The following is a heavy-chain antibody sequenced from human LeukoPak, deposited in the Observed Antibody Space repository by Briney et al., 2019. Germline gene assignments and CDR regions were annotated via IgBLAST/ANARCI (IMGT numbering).Heavy chain of an antibody. Sequence: PSETLSLTCTVSGGSISSYYWSWIRQPPGKGLEWIGYIYYSGSTNYNPSLKSRVTISVDTSKNQFSLKLSSVTAADTAVYYCARAATTRYYYGSGSLGYWGQGTLVTVSS. CDR2: IYYSGST. J-gene: IGHJ4*02. CDR1: GGSISSYY. D-gene: IGHD3-10*01. V-gene: IGHV4-59*01. CDR3: ARAATTRYYYGSGSLGY.